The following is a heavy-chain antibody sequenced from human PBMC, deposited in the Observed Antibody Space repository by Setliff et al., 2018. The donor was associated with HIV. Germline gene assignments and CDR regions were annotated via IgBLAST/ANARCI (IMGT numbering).Heavy chain of an antibody. CDR1: GYTLTELS. D-gene: IGHD5-12*01. CDR2: FDPEDGET. CDR3: ARAPEGLGYSGYDNDC. V-gene: IGHV1-24*01. J-gene: IGHJ4*02. Sequence: ASVKVSCKVSGYTLTELSRHWVRQAPGKGLEWMGGFDPEDGETIYAQKFQGRVTMTEDTSTSTAYMELRSLRSDDTAVYYCARAPEGLGYSGYDNDCWGQGTLVTVSS.